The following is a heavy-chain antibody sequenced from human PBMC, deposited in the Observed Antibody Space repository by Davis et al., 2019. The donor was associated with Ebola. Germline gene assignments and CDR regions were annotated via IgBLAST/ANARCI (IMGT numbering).Heavy chain of an antibody. J-gene: IGHJ5*02. V-gene: IGHV1-46*01. Sequence: ASVKVSCKASGYTFTNYYMHWVRQAPGQGLQWVGIINTYGGTTTYAVNFQGRVSMTRDTSTSTVYMELSSLRSEDTAVYYCARVRGEGYSSSWYPPLNWFDPWGQGTLVTVSS. CDR2: INTYGGTT. CDR3: ARVRGEGYSSSWYPPLNWFDP. CDR1: GYTFTNYY. D-gene: IGHD6-13*01.